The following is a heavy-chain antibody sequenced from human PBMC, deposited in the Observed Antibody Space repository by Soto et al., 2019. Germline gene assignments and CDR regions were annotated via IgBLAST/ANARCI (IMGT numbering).Heavy chain of an antibody. V-gene: IGHV4-31*03. Sequence: LSLTCTASGGSISSGGYYWSWIRQHPGKGLEWIGYIYYSGSTYYNPSLKSRVTISVDTSKNQFSLKLNSVTAADTAVYYCARPHRDSARGVYYFGMDVWGQGTTVTVSS. CDR3: ARPHRDSARGVYYFGMDV. CDR2: IYYSGST. D-gene: IGHD2-8*02. J-gene: IGHJ6*02. CDR1: GGSISSGGYY.